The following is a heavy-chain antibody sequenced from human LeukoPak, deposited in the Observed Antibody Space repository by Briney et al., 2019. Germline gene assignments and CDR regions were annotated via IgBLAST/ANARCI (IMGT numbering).Heavy chain of an antibody. J-gene: IGHJ6*03. CDR2: ISSSSSYI. CDR3: AREGLYSSSGYLTRYYYYMDV. CDR1: GFTFSSYS. V-gene: IGHV3-21*01. Sequence: GGSLRLSCAASGFTFSSYSMNWVRQAPGKGLEWVSSISSSSSYIYYADSVKGRFTISRDNAKNSLYLQMNSLRAEDTAVYYCAREGLYSSSGYLTRYYYYMDVWGKGTTVTVSS. D-gene: IGHD6-13*01.